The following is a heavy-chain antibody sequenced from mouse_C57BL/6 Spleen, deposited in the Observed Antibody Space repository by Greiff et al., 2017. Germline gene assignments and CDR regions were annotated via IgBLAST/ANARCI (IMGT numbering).Heavy chain of an antibody. CDR3: TAVVERYYFGG. J-gene: IGHJ2*01. Sequence: EVQLQQSGAELVRPGASVKLSCTASGFTITDDYMHWVKQRPEQGLEWIGWIDPENGDTEYASKFQGKAPITADTSSNTAYLQLSSLTSEDTAVYYCTAVVERYYFGGWGKGTTLTVSS. V-gene: IGHV14-4*01. D-gene: IGHD1-1*01. CDR2: IDPENGDT. CDR1: GFTITDDY.